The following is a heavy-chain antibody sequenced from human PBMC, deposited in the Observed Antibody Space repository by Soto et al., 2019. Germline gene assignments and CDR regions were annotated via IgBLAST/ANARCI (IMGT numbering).Heavy chain of an antibody. V-gene: IGHV3-7*01. D-gene: IGHD3-10*01. Sequence: WGSLRLSCAASGFAFISYWMICGGQAPGKGLEWVANIKQDGSEKYYVDSVKGRFTISRDNAKNSLYLQMNSLRAEDTAVYYCARAPPRGFLDYWGQGTLVTVSS. J-gene: IGHJ4*02. CDR2: IKQDGSEK. CDR1: GFAFISYW. CDR3: ARAPPRGFLDY.